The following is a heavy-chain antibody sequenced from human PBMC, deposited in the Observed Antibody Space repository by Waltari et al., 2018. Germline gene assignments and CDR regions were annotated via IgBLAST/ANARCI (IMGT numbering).Heavy chain of an antibody. CDR1: GFSLSTSGLC. Sequence: QVTLTESGPVLVKPTQTLTLTCTFSGFSLSTSGLCVSWIRQPPGKALEWLARIDWDDDKFYSPYLKTRLTISKDTSKNQVVLTMTNMDPVDTATYYCALSDCYSSYYFDYWGQEPWAPSPQ. J-gene: IGHJ4*01. D-gene: IGHD2-21*01. V-gene: IGHV2-70*16. CDR2: IDWDDDK. CDR3: ALSDCYSSYYFDY.